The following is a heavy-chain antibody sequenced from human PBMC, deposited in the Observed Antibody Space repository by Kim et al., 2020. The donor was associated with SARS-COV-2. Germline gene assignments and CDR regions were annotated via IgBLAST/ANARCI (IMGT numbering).Heavy chain of an antibody. V-gene: IGHV4-39*07. CDR2: IYYSGST. CDR3: AREKVRGPPAHYYYGMDV. D-gene: IGHD3-10*01. CDR1: GGSISSSSYY. J-gene: IGHJ6*02. Sequence: SETLSLTCTVSGGSISSSSYYWGWIRQPPGKGLEWIGSIYYSGSTYYNPSLKSRVTISVDTSKNQFSLKLSSVTAADTAVYYCAREKVRGPPAHYYYGMDVWGQGTTVTVSS.